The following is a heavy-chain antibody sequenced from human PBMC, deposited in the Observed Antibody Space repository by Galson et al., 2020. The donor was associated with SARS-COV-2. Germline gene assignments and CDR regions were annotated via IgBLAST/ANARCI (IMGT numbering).Heavy chain of an antibody. CDR2: ISSTGSVT. V-gene: IGHV3-11*01. J-gene: IGHJ4*02. Sequence: GESLKISCAASGFSLSDFYISWIRQAPGKGLEWLSHISSTGSVTYYADSVKGRFTISRDNAKRSLYLQMNSLRAEDTAIYYCARYCSGGTCYSGDCGGDCYFDYWGQGILVTVSS. CDR3: ARYCSGGTCYSGDCGGDCYFDY. CDR1: GFSLSDFY. D-gene: IGHD2-15*01.